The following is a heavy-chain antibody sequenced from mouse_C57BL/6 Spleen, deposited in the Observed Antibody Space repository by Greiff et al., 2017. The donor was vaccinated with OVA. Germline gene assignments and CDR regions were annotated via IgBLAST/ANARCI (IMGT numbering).Heavy chain of an antibody. V-gene: IGHV1-50*01. D-gene: IGHD2-5*01. CDR1: GYTFTSYW. J-gene: IGHJ4*01. CDR3: ARRGGSNYDYAMDY. Sequence: VQLQQPGAELVKPGASVKLSCKASGYTFTSYWMQWVKQRPGQGLEWIGEIDPSDSYTNYNQKFKGKATLTVDTSSSTAYMQLSSLTSEDSAVYYGARRGGSNYDYAMDYWGQGTSVTVSS. CDR2: IDPSDSYT.